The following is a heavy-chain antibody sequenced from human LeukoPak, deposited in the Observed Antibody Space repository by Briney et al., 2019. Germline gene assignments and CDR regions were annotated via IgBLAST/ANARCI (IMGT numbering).Heavy chain of an antibody. CDR1: GYTFTTYG. CDR2: ISPYNGNT. Sequence: ASVKVSCKASGYTFTTYGISWVRQAPGQGLEWMGWISPYNGNTNYAQKLQGRVTMTTDTSTSTAYMELRSLRSDDTAVYYCARDRAVVVAATDYLSQGTLVTVSS. D-gene: IGHD2-15*01. V-gene: IGHV1-18*01. J-gene: IGHJ4*02. CDR3: ARDRAVVVAATDY.